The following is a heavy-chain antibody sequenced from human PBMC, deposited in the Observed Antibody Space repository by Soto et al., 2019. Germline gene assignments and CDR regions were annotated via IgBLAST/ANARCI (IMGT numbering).Heavy chain of an antibody. CDR3: ARCTVDTFVTSGWCHYLDP. Sequence: EVQLLDSGGGLVQPGGSLRLSCAASGFTFSSSAMSWVRQAPGKGLEWVSAVSGSGGNIYYADSVRGRFTISRDNSKNTLYLQMNSLRTEDTAIYFCARCTVDTFVTSGWCHYLDPWGQGTLVTVSS. CDR2: VSGSGGNI. V-gene: IGHV3-23*01. CDR1: GFTFSSSA. J-gene: IGHJ5*02. D-gene: IGHD6-19*01.